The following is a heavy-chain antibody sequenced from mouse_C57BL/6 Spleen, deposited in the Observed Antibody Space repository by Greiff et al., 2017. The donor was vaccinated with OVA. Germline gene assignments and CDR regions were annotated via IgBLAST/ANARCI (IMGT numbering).Heavy chain of an antibody. CDR1: GYTFTDYY. CDR3: ARENGDQRFAY. Sequence: VQLQQSGPVLVKPGASVKMSCKASGYTFTDYYMNWVKQSHGKSLEWIGVINPYNGGTSYNQKFKGKATLTVDKSSSTAYMELNSLTSEDSAVYYCARENGDQRFAYWGQGTLVTVSA. CDR2: INPYNGGT. D-gene: IGHD2-13*01. J-gene: IGHJ3*01. V-gene: IGHV1-19*01.